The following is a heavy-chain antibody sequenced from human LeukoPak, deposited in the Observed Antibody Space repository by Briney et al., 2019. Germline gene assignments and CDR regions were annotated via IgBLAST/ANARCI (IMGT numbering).Heavy chain of an antibody. Sequence: ASVKVSCKASGYTFTSYAMHWVRQAPGQRLEWMGWINAGNGNTKYSQKFQGRVTFTRDTSASTAYMELSSLRSEDTAVYYCAREERYYYDSSGYDYWGQGTLVTVSS. D-gene: IGHD3-22*01. CDR3: AREERYYYDSSGYDY. J-gene: IGHJ4*02. CDR2: INAGNGNT. V-gene: IGHV1-3*01. CDR1: GYTFTSYA.